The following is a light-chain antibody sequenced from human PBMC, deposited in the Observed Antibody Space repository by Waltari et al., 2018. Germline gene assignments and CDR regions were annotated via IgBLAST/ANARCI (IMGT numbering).Light chain of an antibody. CDR3: AAWDRRLSVWV. J-gene: IGLJ3*02. CDR1: SNNVGHRG. Sequence: QAGLTQPPSVSKGLRETATLTCTGNSNNVGHRGAAWLQQHQGHPPRLVSDRGNNRPSGISERISASMSGDTATLTITGLQTEDEADYYCAAWDRRLSVWVFGGGTKLTVL. CDR2: RGN. V-gene: IGLV10-54*04.